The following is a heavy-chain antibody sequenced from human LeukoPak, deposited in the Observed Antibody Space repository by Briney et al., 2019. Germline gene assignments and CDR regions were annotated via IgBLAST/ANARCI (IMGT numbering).Heavy chain of an antibody. Sequence: GGSLRLSCAASGFSFSSYAMSWVRQASGKGLEWVSAISGSGGTTNYAYSVKGRFTSSRDNCKDPLYLQMDSLRAEDTAVYYCAKVGSSMSFYYYYGMDVWGQGTTVTVSS. CDR2: ISGSGGTT. D-gene: IGHD6-13*01. CDR3: AKVGSSMSFYYYYGMDV. CDR1: GFSFSSYA. V-gene: IGHV3-23*01. J-gene: IGHJ6*02.